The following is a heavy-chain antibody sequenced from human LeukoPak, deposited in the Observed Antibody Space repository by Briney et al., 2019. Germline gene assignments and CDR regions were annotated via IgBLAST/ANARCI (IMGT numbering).Heavy chain of an antibody. CDR2: ISAYNGDT. J-gene: IGHJ4*02. V-gene: IGHV1-18*01. CDR3: ARDSGYCTSTSCRPLDY. D-gene: IGHD2-2*01. Sequence: ASVKVSCTASGYTFTSYGINWVRQAPGQGLEWMGWISAYNGDTNYAQMLQGRLTMTTDTSTNTVYMDLRSLRSDDTAVYYCARDSGYCTSTSCRPLDYWGQGTLVTVSS. CDR1: GYTFTSYG.